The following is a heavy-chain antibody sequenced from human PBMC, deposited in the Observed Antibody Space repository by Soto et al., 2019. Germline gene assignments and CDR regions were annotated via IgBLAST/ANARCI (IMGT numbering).Heavy chain of an antibody. CDR2: ISGSGGST. CDR3: AKTLLIKTITVTDFDY. Sequence: PGGSLRLSCAASGFTFSSYAMCWVRQAPEKGLERVSAISGSGGSTYYADSVNGRITISRHNTKNTLYLQMNSLRAEDTAVYYCAKTLLIKTITVTDFDYWGQGTLVTSPQ. D-gene: IGHD4-4*01. CDR1: GFTFSSYA. V-gene: IGHV3-23*01. J-gene: IGHJ4*02.